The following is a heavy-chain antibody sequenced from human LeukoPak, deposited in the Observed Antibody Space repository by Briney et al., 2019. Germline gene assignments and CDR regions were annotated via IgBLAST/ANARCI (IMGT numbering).Heavy chain of an antibody. CDR2: IYTSGST. CDR1: GGSISSGSYY. Sequence: PSQTLSLTCTVSGGSISSGSYYWSWIRQPAGRGLEWIGRIYTSGSTNYNPSLKSRVTISVDTSKNQFSLKLSSVTAADTAVYYCVRGATDQDWFDPWGQGTLVTVSS. J-gene: IGHJ5*02. CDR3: VRGATDQDWFDP. V-gene: IGHV4-61*02.